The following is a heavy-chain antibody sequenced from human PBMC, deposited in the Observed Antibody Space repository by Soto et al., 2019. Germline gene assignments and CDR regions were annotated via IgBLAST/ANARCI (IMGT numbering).Heavy chain of an antibody. D-gene: IGHD3-9*01. CDR3: ARASSEYYDILTGYYYYYYYMDV. CDR1: GYTFTSYD. Sequence: QVQLVQSGAEVKKPGASVKVSCKASGYTFTSYDINWVRQATGQGLEWMGWMNPKSGNTGYAQKFQGRVTMTSNTSISTAYMELSSLRSEDTAVYYCARASSEYYDILTGYYYYYYYMDVWGKGTTVTVSS. CDR2: MNPKSGNT. J-gene: IGHJ6*03. V-gene: IGHV1-8*01.